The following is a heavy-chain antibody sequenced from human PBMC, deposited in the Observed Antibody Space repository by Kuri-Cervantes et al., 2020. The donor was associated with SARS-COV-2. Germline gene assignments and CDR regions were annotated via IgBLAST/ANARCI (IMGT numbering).Heavy chain of an antibody. Sequence: SETLSLTCTVYGGSFSGYYWSWIRQPPGKGLEWIGEINHSGSTNYNPSLKSRVTISVDTSKNQFSLKLSSVTAADTAVYYCASLNYYYGMDVWGQGTTVT. CDR3: ASLNYYYGMDV. J-gene: IGHJ6*01. CDR2: INHSGST. CDR1: GGSFSGYY. V-gene: IGHV4-34*01.